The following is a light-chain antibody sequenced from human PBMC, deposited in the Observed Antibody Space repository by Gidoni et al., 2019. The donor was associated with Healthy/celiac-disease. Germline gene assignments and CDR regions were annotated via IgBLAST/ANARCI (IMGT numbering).Light chain of an antibody. CDR1: QSVYSN. V-gene: IGKV3-15*01. CDR2: GAS. CDR3: QQYNYWWT. Sequence: IVMLPPPATLSVSPGGRATLSCRASQSVYSNLAWYQQKHEQAPRLLILGASTRATGIPAMFSSSGCGTEFTLTINSDQAEDLAVYYCQQYNYWWTFGQGTKVEIK. J-gene: IGKJ1*01.